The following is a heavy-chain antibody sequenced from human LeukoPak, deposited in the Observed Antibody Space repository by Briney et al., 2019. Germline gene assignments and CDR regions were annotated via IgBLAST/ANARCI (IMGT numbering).Heavy chain of an antibody. V-gene: IGHV1-2*02. D-gene: IGHD2-2*02. J-gene: IGHJ6*02. Sequence: ASVKVSCKASGYTFTGYYMHWVRQAPGQGLEWMGWISPNSGGTNYAQKFQGRVTMTRDTSISTAYMELSRLRSDDTAVYYCARENTDANGMDVWGQGTTVTVSS. CDR1: GYTFTGYY. CDR3: ARENTDANGMDV. CDR2: ISPNSGGT.